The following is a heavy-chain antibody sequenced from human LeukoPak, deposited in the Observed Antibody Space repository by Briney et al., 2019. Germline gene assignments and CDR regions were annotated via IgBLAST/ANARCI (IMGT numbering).Heavy chain of an antibody. V-gene: IGHV4-59*08. CDR1: GISISSYY. CDR3: ARANMVRDDAFDI. J-gene: IGHJ3*02. Sequence: SETLSLTCTVSGISISSYYWSWIRQPPGKGLEWIGYIYYSGSTNYNPSLKSRVTISVDTSKNQFSLKLSSVTAADTAVYYCARANMVRDDAFDIWGQGTMVTVSS. D-gene: IGHD3-10*01. CDR2: IYYSGST.